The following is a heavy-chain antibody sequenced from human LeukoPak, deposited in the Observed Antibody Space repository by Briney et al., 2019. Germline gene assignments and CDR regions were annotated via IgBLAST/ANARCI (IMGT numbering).Heavy chain of an antibody. V-gene: IGHV3-30*02. CDR2: IRYDGSNK. D-gene: IGHD6-13*01. J-gene: IGHJ5*02. CDR1: GFTFSSYG. CDR3: AKQAYSSSWYNWFDP. Sequence: GGSLRLSCAASGFTFSSYGMHWVRQAPGKGLEWVAFIRYDGSNKYYADSVKGRFTISRDNSRNTLSLQMNSLRVEDTAVYYCAKQAYSSSWYNWFDPWGQGALVTVSS.